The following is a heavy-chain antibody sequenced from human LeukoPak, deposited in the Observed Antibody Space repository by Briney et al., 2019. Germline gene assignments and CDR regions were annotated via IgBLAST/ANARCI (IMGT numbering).Heavy chain of an antibody. CDR3: ARRHGDYAPGDY. V-gene: IGHV1-69*05. J-gene: IGHJ4*02. CDR1: GGTFSSYA. Sequence: GASVKVSCKASGGTFSSYAISWVRQAPGQGLEWMGGIIPIFGTANYAQKFQGRVTITTDESTSTAYMELSSLRSEDTAVYYCARRHGDYAPGDYWGQGTLVTVSS. D-gene: IGHD4-17*01. CDR2: IIPIFGTA.